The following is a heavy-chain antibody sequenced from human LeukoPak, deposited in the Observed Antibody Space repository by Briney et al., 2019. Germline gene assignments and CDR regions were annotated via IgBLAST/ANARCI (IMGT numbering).Heavy chain of an antibody. CDR2: INPNSGNT. CDR3: ARGYGDYAEEAFDI. Sequence: ASVKVSCKASGYTFTGYYMHWVRQAPGQGLEWMGWINPNSGNTGYAQKFQGRVTMTRNTSISTAYMELSSLRSEDTAVYYCARGYGDYAEEAFDIWGQGTMVTVSS. V-gene: IGHV1-8*02. D-gene: IGHD4-17*01. J-gene: IGHJ3*02. CDR1: GYTFTGYY.